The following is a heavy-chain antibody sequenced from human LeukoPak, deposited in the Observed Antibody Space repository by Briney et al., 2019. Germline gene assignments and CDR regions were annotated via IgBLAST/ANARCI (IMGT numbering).Heavy chain of an antibody. CDR3: AKDRLVHDC. V-gene: IGHV3-23*01. D-gene: IGHD6-13*01. CDR2: ISESGGKT. J-gene: IGHJ4*02. Sequence: RSPVRCVLQAGAPGLQWVSAISESGGKTYYTESVKGRFTISRDNSKNTLDLQMNSLRAEDTAVYFCAKDRLVHDCWGQGTLVIVSS. CDR1: RSP.